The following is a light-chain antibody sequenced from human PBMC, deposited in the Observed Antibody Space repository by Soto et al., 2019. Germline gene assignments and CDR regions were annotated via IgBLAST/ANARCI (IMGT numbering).Light chain of an antibody. CDR3: QHSYSNFPIT. Sequence: DIQVTQSPSSLSSSVGDRVTISCLASQSISGYLNWYQQKPGKAPNLLIFDASSLQSGVPSRFSGRGSGAEYTLTISSLQPEDFATYFCQHSYSNFPITFCQGTRLEI. V-gene: IGKV1-39*01. CDR1: QSISGY. CDR2: DAS. J-gene: IGKJ5*01.